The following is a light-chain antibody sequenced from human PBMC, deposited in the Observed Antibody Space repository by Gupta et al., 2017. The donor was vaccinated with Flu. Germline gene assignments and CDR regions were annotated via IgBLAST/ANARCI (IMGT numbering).Light chain of an antibody. V-gene: IGKV3-20*01. CDR1: QSVSKNN. J-gene: IGKJ1*01. CDR3: QQYGSSVWT. CDR2: GAS. Sequence: DRATLSCRASQSVSKNNLAWYQQKSGQAPRLLIYGASIRATDIPDRFSGSGSGTDFTLAISRLEPEDFAVYYCQQYGSSVWTFGQGSKVEIK.